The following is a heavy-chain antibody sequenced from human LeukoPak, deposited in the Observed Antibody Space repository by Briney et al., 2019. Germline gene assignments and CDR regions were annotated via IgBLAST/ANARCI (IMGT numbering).Heavy chain of an antibody. CDR2: ISSGSVTI. D-gene: IGHD3-10*01. CDR1: GFTFSSYS. J-gene: IGHJ1*01. CDR3: SRDGSGSYYKYFQY. V-gene: IGHV3-48*02. Sequence: GGSLRLSCTASGFTFSSYSMNWVRQAPGKGLGWVSYISSGSVTIDYADSVKGRFTISRDNAKNSLYLQMNSLRDEDTAVYYCSRDGSGSYYKYFQYWGQGTLVTVSS.